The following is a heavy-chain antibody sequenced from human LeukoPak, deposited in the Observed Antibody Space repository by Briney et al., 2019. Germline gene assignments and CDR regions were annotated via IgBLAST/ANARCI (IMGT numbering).Heavy chain of an antibody. D-gene: IGHD6-19*01. J-gene: IGHJ4*02. CDR3: ARDELPTGWLTDF. Sequence: PGGSLRLSCAASGFILHNHAMHWVRQAPGKGPEWVSLIDWDSSRTFYTESVKGRFTISRDNSKNSLFLQMNSLRAEDTALYYCARDELPTGWLTDFWGQGTLVTVST. V-gene: IGHV3-43D*04. CDR1: GFILHNHA. CDR2: IDWDSSRT.